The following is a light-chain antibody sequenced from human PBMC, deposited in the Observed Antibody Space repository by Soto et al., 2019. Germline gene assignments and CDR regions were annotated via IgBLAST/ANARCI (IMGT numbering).Light chain of an antibody. CDR3: QQYNNWPWT. J-gene: IGKJ1*01. CDR1: QSVRSN. CDR2: GAS. V-gene: IGKV3-15*01. Sequence: EIVMTQSPATLSVSPGERATLSCRASQSVRSNLAWYQQKPGQAPRLLIYGASTRATGIPARFSGSGSGTAFTLTVSSLQSEDFAVYYCQQYNNWPWTFGHGTKVEIQ.